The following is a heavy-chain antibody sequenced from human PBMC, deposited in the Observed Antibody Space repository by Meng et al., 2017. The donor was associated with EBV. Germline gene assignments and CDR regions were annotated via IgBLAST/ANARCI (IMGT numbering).Heavy chain of an antibody. Sequence: QLVQSGGEVQKPGASVKVCCKASGYTFTGYYTHWVRQAPGQGLEWMGRINPNSGGTNYAQKFQGRVTMTRDTSISTAYMELSRLRSDDTAVYYCARVGIAVAGTGDYWGQGTLVTVSS. J-gene: IGHJ4*02. CDR1: GYTFTGYY. CDR3: ARVGIAVAGTGDY. D-gene: IGHD6-19*01. CDR2: INPNSGGT. V-gene: IGHV1-2*06.